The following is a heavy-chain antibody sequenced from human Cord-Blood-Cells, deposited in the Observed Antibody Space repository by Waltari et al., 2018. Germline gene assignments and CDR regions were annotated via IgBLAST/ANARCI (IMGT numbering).Heavy chain of an antibody. CDR1: GFTFRSYS. CDR2: ISSSSSTL. Sequence: SLRLSCAASGFTFRSYSLNWVRQAPGKGLEWVSYISSSSSTLYYADSVKGRFTISRDNAKNSLYLQMNSLRDEDTAVYYCARDASYYYDSSGYYFDYWGQGTLVTVSS. J-gene: IGHJ4*02. D-gene: IGHD3-22*01. V-gene: IGHV3-48*02. CDR3: ARDASYYYDSSGYYFDY.